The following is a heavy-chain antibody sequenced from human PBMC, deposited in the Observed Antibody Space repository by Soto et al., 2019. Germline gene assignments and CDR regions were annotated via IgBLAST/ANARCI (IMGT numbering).Heavy chain of an antibody. D-gene: IGHD4-17*01. V-gene: IGHV3-13*01. Sequence: GGSLRLSCAASGFTLSTYDMHWVRQATGKGLEWVAALSYAGDTYYPGSVKGRFTVSRESAKNSLYLQMNSLTAGDAAVYYCAHRLAKARTTVTTDLYYYYGMDVWGQGTLVTVSS. CDR2: LSYAGDT. CDR3: AHRLAKARTTVTTDLYYYYGMDV. CDR1: GFTLSTYD. J-gene: IGHJ6*02.